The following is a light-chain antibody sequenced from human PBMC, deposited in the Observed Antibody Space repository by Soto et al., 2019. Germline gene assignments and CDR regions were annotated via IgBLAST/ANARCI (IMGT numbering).Light chain of an antibody. J-gene: IGLJ1*01. CDR2: EGS. CDR3: CSYAGSSTLYV. CDR1: SSDVGSYNL. Sequence: QSALTQPASVSGSPGQSITISCTGTSSDVGSYNLVSWYQQRPGKAPKLMIYEGSKRPSGVSNRFSGSKSGNTASPTISGLQAEDEADYYCCSYAGSSTLYVFGTGTKVPVL. V-gene: IGLV2-23*01.